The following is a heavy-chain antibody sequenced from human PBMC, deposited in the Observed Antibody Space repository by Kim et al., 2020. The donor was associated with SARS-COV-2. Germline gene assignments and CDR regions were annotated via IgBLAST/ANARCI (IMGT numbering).Heavy chain of an antibody. CDR2: YSSSST. Sequence: YSSSSTNYNPYLQSRVTMSVDMSKNQFSRMLSSVTAADTAVYYCASALGHWGQGTLVTVSS. J-gene: IGHJ4*02. V-gene: IGHV4-4*07. D-gene: IGHD3-16*02. CDR3: ASALGH.